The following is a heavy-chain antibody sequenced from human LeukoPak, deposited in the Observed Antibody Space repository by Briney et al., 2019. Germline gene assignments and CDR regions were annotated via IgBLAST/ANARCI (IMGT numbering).Heavy chain of an antibody. J-gene: IGHJ5*02. V-gene: IGHV3-23*01. Sequence: GGSLRLSCATSDNYAMSWVRQAPGKGLEWVSAISSTGIAAYYADSVKGRFTISKDKSKNTLYLQMSGLRAEDTAVYYCAKAADGVPPGKPLNWFDPRGQGTLVTVSS. CDR1: DNYA. D-gene: IGHD2-2*02. CDR3: AKAADGVPPGKPLNWFDP. CDR2: ISSTGIAA.